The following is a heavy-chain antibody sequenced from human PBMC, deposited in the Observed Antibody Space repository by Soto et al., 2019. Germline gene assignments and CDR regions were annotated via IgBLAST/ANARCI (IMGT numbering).Heavy chain of an antibody. CDR3: ARMDDNDFDYYYYGMDV. V-gene: IGHV4-30-2*01. D-gene: IGHD3-16*01. CDR1: GGSISSGGYS. J-gene: IGHJ6*02. Sequence: PSETLSLTCAVSGGSISSGGYSWSWIRQPPGKGLEWIGYIYHSGSTYYNPSLKSRVTISVDRSKNQFSLKLSSVTAADTAVYYCARMDDNDFDYYYYGMDVWGQGTTVTVSS. CDR2: IYHSGST.